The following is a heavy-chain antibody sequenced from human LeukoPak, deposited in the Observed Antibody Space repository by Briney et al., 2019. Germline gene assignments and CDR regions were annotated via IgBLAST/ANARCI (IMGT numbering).Heavy chain of an antibody. D-gene: IGHD6-19*01. CDR2: ISSSGSTK. J-gene: IGHJ4*02. CDR1: GFTSEFTFSDYE. CDR3: ATMTVASAFDY. Sequence: PGGSLRLSCAVSGFTSEFTFSDYEMYWVRQAPGKGLEWVSYISSSGSTKYYADSVKGRFTISRDNAKNSLFLQMNSLRAEDTAVYYCATMTVASAFDYWGQGTLVTVS. V-gene: IGHV3-48*03.